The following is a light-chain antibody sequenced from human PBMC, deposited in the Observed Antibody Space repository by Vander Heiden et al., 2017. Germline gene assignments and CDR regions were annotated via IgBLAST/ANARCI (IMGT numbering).Light chain of an antibody. CDR3: QKDNSAPFT. J-gene: IGKJ3*01. CDR2: AAP. CDR1: QGISNY. V-gene: IGKV1-27*01. Sequence: DIQMTQSPSSLSASVGDRVTITCRAIQGISNYLAWYQQKPGKVPKLLIYAAPTFQPGVPSRFSGRGPATDFTLTISILQPEDVATYDCQKDNSAPFTFGHGTKVDIK.